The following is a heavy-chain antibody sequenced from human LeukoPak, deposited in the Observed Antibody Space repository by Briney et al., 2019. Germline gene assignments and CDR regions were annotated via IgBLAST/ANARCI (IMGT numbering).Heavy chain of an antibody. V-gene: IGHV3-7*01. CDR3: ARGQYSSGMLWFDP. J-gene: IGHJ5*02. CDR2: IKEDGSGK. D-gene: IGHD6-19*01. Sequence: PGGSLRLSCAVSGFTFRSYWMSWVRQAPGKGLEWVANIKEDGSGKYYVDSVKGRFTISRDNSKNTLYLQMNSLRAEDTAVYYCARGQYSSGMLWFDPWGQGTLVTVSS. CDR1: GFTFRSYW.